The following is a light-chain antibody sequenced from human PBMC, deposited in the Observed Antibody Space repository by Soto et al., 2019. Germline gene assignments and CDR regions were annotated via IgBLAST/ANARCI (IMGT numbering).Light chain of an antibody. CDR3: SAWDDNLSAVV. J-gene: IGLJ2*01. Sequence: QSVVTQPPSASGTPGQWVTISCSGSSSNIGSEYVYWYQHLPGTSPKLLIYRNNQRPSGVPDRFSGSKSGTSASLTISGLRSDDEADYYCSAWDDNLSAVVFGGGTKVTVL. CDR1: SSNIGSEY. CDR2: RNN. V-gene: IGLV1-47*01.